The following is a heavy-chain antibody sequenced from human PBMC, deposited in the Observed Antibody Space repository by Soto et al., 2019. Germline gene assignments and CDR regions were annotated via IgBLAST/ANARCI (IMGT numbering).Heavy chain of an antibody. V-gene: IGHV3-23*01. CDR3: AKPVYTSGSPGY. CDR1: GFTFNNYT. D-gene: IGHD3-10*01. CDR2: ISITGSYN. Sequence: GGSLRLSCAASGFTFNNYTMSWVRQAPGKGLEWVSTISITGSYNYYADSVKGRFTISRDNSKNILYLQMDSLRVDDTAVYYCAKPVYTSGSPGYWGQGTLVTVSS. J-gene: IGHJ4*02.